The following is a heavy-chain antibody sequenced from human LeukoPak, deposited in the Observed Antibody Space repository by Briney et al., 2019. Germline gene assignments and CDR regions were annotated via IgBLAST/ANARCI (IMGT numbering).Heavy chain of an antibody. V-gene: IGHV1-2*02. CDR1: GYIFTGHI. CDR2: INPKSGAT. J-gene: IGHJ6*03. Sequence: ASVKVSCKGSGYIFTGHIIHWVRHAPGQGLEWMGWINPKSGATTYAQKFKGRVPRTRDTSTSTAYMELSGLRSDDTAIYFCARDERRGYSGYDTYYMDVWGKGTTLTVSS. D-gene: IGHD5-12*01. CDR3: ARDERRGYSGYDTYYMDV.